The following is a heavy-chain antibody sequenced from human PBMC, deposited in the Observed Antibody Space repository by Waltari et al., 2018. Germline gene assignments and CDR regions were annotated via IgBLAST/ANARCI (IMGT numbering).Heavy chain of an antibody. J-gene: IGHJ4*02. CDR2: NNPNSGGT. CDR1: GYTFTGYY. CDR3: ARRPSIWPDY. V-gene: IGHV1-2*02. Sequence: QVQLVQSGAEVKKPGASVKVSCKASGYTFTGYYMHWVRQAPGQGLEWMGGNNPNSGGTNYAQKLQGRVTMTRDTSISTAYMELSRLRSDDTAVYYCARRPSIWPDYWGQGTLVTVSS.